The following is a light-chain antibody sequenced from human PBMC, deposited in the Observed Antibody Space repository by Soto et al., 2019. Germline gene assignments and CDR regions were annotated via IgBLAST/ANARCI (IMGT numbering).Light chain of an antibody. CDR2: GDN. Sequence: NFMLTQPHSVSESPGKTVTISCTGSSGSVASNYVHWYQRRPGSAPTIVIYGDNQRPSGVPDRCSGSIDSSSNSASLTISRLKTEDEADYFCQSYDRSSLYVFGTGTKLTVL. V-gene: IGLV6-57*02. CDR3: QSYDRSSLYV. J-gene: IGLJ1*01. CDR1: SGSVASNY.